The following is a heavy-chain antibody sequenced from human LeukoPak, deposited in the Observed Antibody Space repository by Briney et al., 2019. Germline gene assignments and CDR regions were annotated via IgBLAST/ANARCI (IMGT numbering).Heavy chain of an antibody. Sequence: PGGSLRLSCAASGFTFSSYSMNWVRQAPGKGLEWVSSISSSSSYIYYADSVKGRFTISRDNAKNSLYLQMNRLRAEDTAVYYCARAPVAGTFYYMDVWGKGTTVTVSS. CDR3: ARAPVAGTFYYMDV. D-gene: IGHD6-19*01. J-gene: IGHJ6*03. V-gene: IGHV3-21*01. CDR2: ISSSSSYI. CDR1: GFTFSSYS.